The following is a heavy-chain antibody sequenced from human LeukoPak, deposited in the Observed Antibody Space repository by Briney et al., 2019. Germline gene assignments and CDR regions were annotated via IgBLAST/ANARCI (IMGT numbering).Heavy chain of an antibody. V-gene: IGHV3-48*03. D-gene: IGHD4-23*01. Sequence: GGSLRLSCAASGFTFSSFPMNWVRQAPGKGPEWGSYISGSGTTTFYPESVKGRYTISRDNAKNSLYLELNSLRAEDTAVYYCARDGLTHFDSSGLGTLVTVSS. CDR3: ARDGLTHFDS. J-gene: IGHJ4*02. CDR1: GFTFSSFP. CDR2: ISGSGTTT.